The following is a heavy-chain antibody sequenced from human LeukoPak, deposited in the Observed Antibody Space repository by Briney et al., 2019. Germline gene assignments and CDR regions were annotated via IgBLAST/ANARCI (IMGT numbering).Heavy chain of an antibody. Sequence: GGSLRLSCAASGFIFRTNAMCWVRQAPGKGLEWVAGSGGDGNTHYADSVRGRFTISRDISKNMLYLQMNSLRDEDTALYYCAKDPWGWSGMDVWGQGTTVTVSS. CDR3: AKDPWGWSGMDV. CDR1: GFIFRTNA. D-gene: IGHD6-19*01. CDR2: SGGDGNT. J-gene: IGHJ6*02. V-gene: IGHV3-23*01.